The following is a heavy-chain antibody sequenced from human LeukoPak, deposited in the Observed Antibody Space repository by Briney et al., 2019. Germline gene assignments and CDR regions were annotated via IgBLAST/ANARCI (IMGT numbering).Heavy chain of an antibody. Sequence: SETLSLTCTVSGGPITVYYWSWIRQPPGKGLEWIGYIYHSGTTNYNPSLKSRVTISADTSKNQLSLRLNSVTAADTAVYYCALKAPYSPWYSQHWGQGTLVTAPS. D-gene: IGHD2-15*01. CDR1: GGPITVYY. CDR3: ALKAPYSPWYSQH. V-gene: IGHV4-59*03. CDR2: IYHSGTT. J-gene: IGHJ1*01.